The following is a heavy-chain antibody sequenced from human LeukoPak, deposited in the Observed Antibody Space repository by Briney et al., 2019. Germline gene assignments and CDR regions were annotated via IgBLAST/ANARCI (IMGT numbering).Heavy chain of an antibody. CDR1: GFTFSNYE. D-gene: IGHD3-10*01. CDR3: ASRCGVRGLIPEYFQH. V-gene: IGHV3-48*03. CDR2: ISSNGSTI. J-gene: IGHJ1*01. Sequence: GGSLRLSCAASGFTFSNYEMNWVRQAPGKGLEWVSYISSNGSTIYYADSVKGRFTISRDNAKNSLYLQMNSLRVEDTAVYYCASRCGVRGLIPEYFQHWGQGTLVTVSS.